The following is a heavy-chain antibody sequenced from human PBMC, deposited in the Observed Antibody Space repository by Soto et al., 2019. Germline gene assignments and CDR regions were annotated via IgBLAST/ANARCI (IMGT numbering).Heavy chain of an antibody. CDR2: MNPNTGDS. J-gene: IGHJ4*02. D-gene: IGHD1-1*01. CDR3: ARRAETNGWNGFGADKYYFDF. CDR1: GYTFTSYD. Sequence: ASVKVSCKASGYTFTSYDIYWVRQATGQGLEWMGWMNPNTGDSSYAQKFQGRVTMTSDTSITTAHMELSSLRSEDTAVYYCARRAETNGWNGFGADKYYFDFWGRGTLVTVSS. V-gene: IGHV1-8*01.